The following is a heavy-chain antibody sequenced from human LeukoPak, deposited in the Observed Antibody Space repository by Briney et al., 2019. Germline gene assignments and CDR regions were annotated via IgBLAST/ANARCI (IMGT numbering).Heavy chain of an antibody. D-gene: IGHD6-19*01. J-gene: IGHJ4*02. V-gene: IGHV4-34*01. CDR1: GGSFSGYY. CDR2: INHSGST. CDR3: ASTGIAVPY. Sequence: SETLSLTCAVYGGSFSGYYWSWIRQPPGKGLEWIGEINHSGSTNYNPSLKSRVTISVDTSKNQFSLKLSSVTAADTAVYYCASTGIAVPYCGQGTLVTASS.